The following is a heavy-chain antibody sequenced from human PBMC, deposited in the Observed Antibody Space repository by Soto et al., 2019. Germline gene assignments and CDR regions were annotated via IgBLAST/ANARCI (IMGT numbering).Heavy chain of an antibody. CDR1: GFTFSSYV. V-gene: IGHV3-30*18. CDR3: AKDGGITIFGVANDAFDI. CDR2: ISYDGSNK. D-gene: IGHD3-3*01. Sequence: GGSRRRSCAASGFTFSSYVMHWGRQAPGKGLEWVAVISYDGSNKYYADSVKGRFTISRDNSKNTLYLQMNSLRAEDTAVYYCAKDGGITIFGVANDAFDIWGQGTMVTVSS. J-gene: IGHJ3*02.